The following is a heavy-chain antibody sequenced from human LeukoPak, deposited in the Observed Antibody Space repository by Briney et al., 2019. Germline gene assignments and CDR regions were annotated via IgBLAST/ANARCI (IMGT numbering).Heavy chain of an antibody. CDR1: GFTFSSYG. CDR3: ARDYWLEKAHDY. V-gene: IGHV3-33*01. J-gene: IGHJ4*02. CDR2: IWYDGSNK. Sequence: GRSLRLSCAASGFTFSSYGMHWVRQAPGKGLEWVAVIWYDGSNKYYADSVKGRFTISRDNSKNTLYLQMNSLRAEDTAVYYCARDYWLEKAHDYWGQGTLVTVSS. D-gene: IGHD6-19*01.